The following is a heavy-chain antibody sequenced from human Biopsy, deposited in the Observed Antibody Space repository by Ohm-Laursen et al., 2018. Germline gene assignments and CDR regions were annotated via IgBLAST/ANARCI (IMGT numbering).Heavy chain of an antibody. CDR3: ATPFQYYDSWGGYPPFDH. CDR1: GGTFSNYA. J-gene: IGHJ4*02. D-gene: IGHD3-3*01. CDR2: IIAVSGLV. V-gene: IGHV1-69*17. Sequence: SSVKVSCKASGGTFSNYAISWVRQAPGEGLEWMGGIIAVSGLVNYAPKFQGRVSITADKSTTTAYMELSNLKSEATAVYYCATPFQYYDSWGGYPPFDHWGQGTLVTVSS.